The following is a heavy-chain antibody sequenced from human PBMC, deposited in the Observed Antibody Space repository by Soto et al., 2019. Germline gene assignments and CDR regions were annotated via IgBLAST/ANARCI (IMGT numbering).Heavy chain of an antibody. J-gene: IGHJ5*02. D-gene: IGHD3-3*01. V-gene: IGHV4-34*01. CDR2: INHSGST. Sequence: PSETLTLTCAVYGGSFSGYYWSWIRQPPGKGLEWIGEINHSGSTNYNPSLKSRVTISVDTSKNQFSLKLSSVTAADKAVYYCARLTGSTIFGVDNNWFDPWGQGNLVTVSS. CDR1: GGSFSGYY. CDR3: ARLTGSTIFGVDNNWFDP.